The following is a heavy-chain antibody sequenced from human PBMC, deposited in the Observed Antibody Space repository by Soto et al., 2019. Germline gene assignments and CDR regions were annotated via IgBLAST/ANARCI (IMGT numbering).Heavy chain of an antibody. CDR2: IYYSGST. Sequence: SETLSLTCTVSGGSISSYYWSWIRQPPGKGLEWIGYIYYSGSTNYNPSLKSRVTISVDTSKNQFSLKLSSVTAADTAVYYCARLRVDSGSYYLIIDYWGQGTLVTVSS. D-gene: IGHD3-10*01. CDR1: GGSISSYY. J-gene: IGHJ4*02. CDR3: ARLRVDSGSYYLIIDY. V-gene: IGHV4-59*08.